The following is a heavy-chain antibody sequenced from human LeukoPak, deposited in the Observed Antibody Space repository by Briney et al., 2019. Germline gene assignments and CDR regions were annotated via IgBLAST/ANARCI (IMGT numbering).Heavy chain of an antibody. V-gene: IGHV3-74*01. CDR3: VSFYETY. CDR1: GFSFGSYW. D-gene: IGHD2-2*01. Sequence: GGSLRLSCAASGFSFGSYWMHWVRQAPGKGPVWASRINSDGTSTAYADSVKGRFTISKDNAKNTVYLQMNNLRAEDTAVYYCVSFYETYWGRGTLVTVSS. CDR2: INSDGTST. J-gene: IGHJ4*02.